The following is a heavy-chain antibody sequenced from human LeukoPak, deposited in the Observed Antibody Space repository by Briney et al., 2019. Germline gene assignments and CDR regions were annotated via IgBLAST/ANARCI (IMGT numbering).Heavy chain of an antibody. D-gene: IGHD6-13*01. V-gene: IGHV3-23*01. CDR2: ISGNGGVT. CDR1: GFTFSSYA. Sequence: PGGSLRLSCAASGFTFSSYAMSWVRQAPGKGLEWVSSISGNGGVTYYADSVKGRFTISRDNSKNTLYLQMNSLRAEDTAVYYCARIAVAGIYAFDYWGQGTLVTVSS. CDR3: ARIAVAGIYAFDY. J-gene: IGHJ4*02.